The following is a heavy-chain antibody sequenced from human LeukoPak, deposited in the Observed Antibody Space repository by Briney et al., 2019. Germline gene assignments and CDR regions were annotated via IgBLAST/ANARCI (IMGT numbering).Heavy chain of an antibody. V-gene: IGHV4-34*01. J-gene: IGHJ6*03. Sequence: SETLSLTCAVYGGSFSGYYWSWIRQPPGKGLEWIGEINHSGSTNYNPSLKSRVTISVDTSKNQFSLKLSSVTAADTAVYYCARGTIVVVPAALGYYYYYYMDVWGKGTTVTVSS. CDR2: INHSGST. D-gene: IGHD2-2*01. CDR1: GGSFSGYY. CDR3: ARGTIVVVPAALGYYYYYYMDV.